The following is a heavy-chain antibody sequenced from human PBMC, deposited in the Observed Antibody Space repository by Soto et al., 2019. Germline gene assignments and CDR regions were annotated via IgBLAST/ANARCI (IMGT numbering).Heavy chain of an antibody. J-gene: IGHJ4*02. CDR3: ARGLRKRYYVVWSGYYYFDY. CDR1: GGSFSGYY. V-gene: IGHV4-34*01. Sequence: QVQLQQWGAGLLKPSETLSLTCAVYGGSFSGYYWSWSRQPPGKGLEWIGEINHSGSTNYNPSLKSRVPISVHTAKNQFSLKLSSVTAAATAVYYCARGLRKRYYVVWSGYYYFDYWGQGTLVTVSS. D-gene: IGHD3-3*01. CDR2: INHSGST.